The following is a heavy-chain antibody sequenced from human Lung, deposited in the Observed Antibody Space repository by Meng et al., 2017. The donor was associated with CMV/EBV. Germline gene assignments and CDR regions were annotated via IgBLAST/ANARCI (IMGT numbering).Heavy chain of an antibody. J-gene: IGHJ5*02. V-gene: IGHV1-2*02. Sequence: GYPFGYYFIHWVRQAPGQGLEWIGWINPRSGDSKYAQKFQGRVTMTRDTAISATYMEVRRLTYDDTAVYYCARNNYYYDSSGPFGLWGQGALVTVSS. CDR3: ARNNYYYDSSGPFGL. CDR2: INPRSGDS. D-gene: IGHD3-22*01. CDR1: GYPFGYYF.